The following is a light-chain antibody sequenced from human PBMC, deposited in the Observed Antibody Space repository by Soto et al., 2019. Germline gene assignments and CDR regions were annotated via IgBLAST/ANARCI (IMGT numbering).Light chain of an antibody. CDR2: GAS. J-gene: IGKJ3*01. V-gene: IGKV1-27*01. Sequence: DIQMTQSPSSLSASVGDRVKITCRASQGIDNYLAWYQQKPGKVPKLLIYGASTLQSGVPSRFSGSGSGTDFTLTISSLQSEDVATYYCQKHNSAPFTFGPGTKVDIK. CDR1: QGIDNY. CDR3: QKHNSAPFT.